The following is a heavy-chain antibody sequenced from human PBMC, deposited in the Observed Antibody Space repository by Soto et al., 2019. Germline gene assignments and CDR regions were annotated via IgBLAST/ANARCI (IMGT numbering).Heavy chain of an antibody. J-gene: IGHJ6*02. CDR1: GGSISSGGYY. Sequence: SETLSLTCTVSGGSISSGGYYWSWIRQHPGKGLEWIGYIYYSGSTYYNPSLKSRVTISVDTSKNQSSLKLSSVTAADTAVYYCARVFGFGGMDVWGQGTTVTVSS. CDR3: ARVFGFGGMDV. V-gene: IGHV4-31*03. CDR2: IYYSGST. D-gene: IGHD3-10*01.